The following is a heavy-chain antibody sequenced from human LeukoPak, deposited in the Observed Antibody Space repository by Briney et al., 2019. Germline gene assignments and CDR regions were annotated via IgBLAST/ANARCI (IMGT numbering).Heavy chain of an antibody. CDR3: ARSGYSYGHDY. J-gene: IGHJ4*02. D-gene: IGHD5-18*01. CDR1: GVTFSGAW. V-gene: IGHV4-59*01. Sequence: GSLRLSCVTSGVTFSGAWMAWVRQAPGKGLEWIGYIYYSGSTNYNPSLKSRVTISVDTSKNQFSLKLSSVTAADTAVYYCARSGYSYGHDYWGQGTLVTVSS. CDR2: IYYSGST.